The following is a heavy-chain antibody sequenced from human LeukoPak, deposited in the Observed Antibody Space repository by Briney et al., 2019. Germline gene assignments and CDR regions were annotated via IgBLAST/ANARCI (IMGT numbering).Heavy chain of an antibody. D-gene: IGHD1-26*01. CDR1: GFTFSAHT. J-gene: IGHJ4*02. Sequence: HPGGSLRLSCSASGFTFSAHTLHWVRQAPGKGLEYVSAISSSGGPTYYADSVKGRFTFSRDNSRNTLYLQMNSLRVEDTAVYYCVIGGSSQSPDFDFWGRGTLVTVSS. CDR3: VIGGSSQSPDFDF. CDR2: ISSSGGPT. V-gene: IGHV3-64D*06.